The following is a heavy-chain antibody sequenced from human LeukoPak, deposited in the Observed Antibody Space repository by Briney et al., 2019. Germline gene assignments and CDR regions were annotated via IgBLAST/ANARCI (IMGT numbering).Heavy chain of an antibody. CDR2: ISGNGGST. J-gene: IGHJ4*02. CDR1: GFAFTSYA. V-gene: IGHV3-23*01. D-gene: IGHD2-15*01. Sequence: PGGSLRLSCAASGFAFTSYAMSWVRQAPGKGLEWVSVISGNGGSTYYADSVKGRFTVSRDNSKNTLYLQMNSLRAEDTAVYYCAKARRYVVVVAATSDYWGQGTLVTVSS. CDR3: AKARRYVVVVAATSDY.